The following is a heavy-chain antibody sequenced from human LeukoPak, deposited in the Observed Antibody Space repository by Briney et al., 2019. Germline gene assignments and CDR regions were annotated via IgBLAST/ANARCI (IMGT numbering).Heavy chain of an antibody. V-gene: IGHV1-69*13. CDR3: AARPLAYCGGDCYSLDY. J-gene: IGHJ4*02. CDR1: GGTFSSYA. CDR2: IIPIFGTA. Sequence: ASVKVSCKASGGTFSSYAISWVRQAPGQGLEWMGGIIPIFGTANYAQKFQGRVTITADESTSTAYMELSSLRSEDTAVYYCAARPLAYCGGDCYSLDYWGQGTLVTVSS. D-gene: IGHD2-21*02.